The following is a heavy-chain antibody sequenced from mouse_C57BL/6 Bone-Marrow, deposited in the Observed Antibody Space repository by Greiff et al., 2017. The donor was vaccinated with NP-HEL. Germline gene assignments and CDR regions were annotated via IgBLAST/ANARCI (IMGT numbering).Heavy chain of an antibody. CDR3: ARTHYYGSSHYAMDY. Sequence: QVQLKESGAELVKPGASVKMSCKASGYTFTTYPIEWMKQNHGKSLEWIGNFHPYNDDNKYNEKFKGKATLTVEKSSSTVYLELSRLTSDDSAVYYCARTHYYGSSHYAMDYWGQGTSVTVSS. CDR2: FHPYNDDN. J-gene: IGHJ4*01. V-gene: IGHV1-47*01. CDR1: GYTFTTYP. D-gene: IGHD1-1*01.